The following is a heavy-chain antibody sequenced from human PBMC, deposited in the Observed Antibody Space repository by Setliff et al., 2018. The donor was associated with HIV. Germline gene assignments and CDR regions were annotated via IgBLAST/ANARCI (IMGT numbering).Heavy chain of an antibody. V-gene: IGHV3-53*01. D-gene: IGHD4-4*01. CDR3: AKDSDYSNYGGLDY. Sequence: GGSLRLSCAASGFTFSSYSMNWVRQAPGKGLEWVSLIYSGGSTYYADSVKGRFTISRDNSKNTLYLQMNSLRAEDTAVYYCAKDSDYSNYGGLDYWGQGTLVTVSS. J-gene: IGHJ4*02. CDR1: GFTFSSYS. CDR2: IYSGGST.